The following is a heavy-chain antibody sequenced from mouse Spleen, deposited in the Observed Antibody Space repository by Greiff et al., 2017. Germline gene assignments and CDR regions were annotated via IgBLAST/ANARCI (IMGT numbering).Heavy chain of an antibody. D-gene: IGHD1-3*01. V-gene: IGHV1-82*01. CDR2: IYPGDGDT. CDR1: GYAFSRSW. J-gene: IGHJ2*01. CDR3: AREVEGIFFDY. Sequence: VKLQQSGPELVKPGASVKISCKASGYAFSRSWMNWVKQRPGKGLEWIGRIYPGDGDTNYNGKFKGKATLTADKSPSTAYMQLSSLTSEDSAVYFCAREVEGIFFDYWGQGTTLTVSS.